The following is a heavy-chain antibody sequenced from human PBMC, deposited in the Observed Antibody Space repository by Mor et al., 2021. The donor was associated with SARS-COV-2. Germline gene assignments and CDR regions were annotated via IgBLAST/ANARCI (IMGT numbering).Heavy chain of an antibody. V-gene: IGHV3-23*01. D-gene: IGHD5-12*01. CDR3: AKGGYDYADDCDY. J-gene: IGHJ4*02. Sequence: GRFTISRDNSTNTVYLQMNSLRAEDTAVYYCAKGGYDYADDCDYWGQGTLVTVSS.